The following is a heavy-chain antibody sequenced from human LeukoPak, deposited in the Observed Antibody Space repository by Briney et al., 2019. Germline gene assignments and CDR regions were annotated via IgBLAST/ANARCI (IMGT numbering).Heavy chain of an antibody. Sequence: SETLSLTCTVSGGSISYCYWNWIRQPPGKGLEWIGYIYSSGSTNYNPSLKSRVTISLDTSKNQFSLKLSSVTAADTAVYYCARMGDYYDSSGYRHDAFDIWGQGTMVTVSS. D-gene: IGHD3-22*01. J-gene: IGHJ3*02. CDR3: ARMGDYYDSSGYRHDAFDI. CDR2: IYSSGST. CDR1: GGSISYCY. V-gene: IGHV4-59*01.